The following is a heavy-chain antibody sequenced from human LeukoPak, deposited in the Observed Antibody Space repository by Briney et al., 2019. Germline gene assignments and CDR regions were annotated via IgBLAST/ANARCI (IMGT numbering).Heavy chain of an antibody. CDR3: AKTHDSSGYLRSHFDY. CDR2: INGNGGST. J-gene: IGHJ4*02. Sequence: PGGSLRLSCAASGFIFSSYAMSWVRQAPGKGLEWVSTINGNGGSTYYADSVKGRLTISRDNSKNTLYLQMNSLRAEDTAVYYCAKTHDSSGYLRSHFDYWGQGTLVTVSS. D-gene: IGHD3-22*01. V-gene: IGHV3-23*01. CDR1: GFIFSSYA.